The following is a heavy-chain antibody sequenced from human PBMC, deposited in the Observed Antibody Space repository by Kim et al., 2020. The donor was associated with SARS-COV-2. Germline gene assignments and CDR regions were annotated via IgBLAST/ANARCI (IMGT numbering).Heavy chain of an antibody. CDR1: GYTFTSYG. V-gene: IGHV1-18*01. Sequence: ASVKVSCKASGYTFTSYGISWVRQAPGQGLEWMGWISAYNGNTNYAQKLQGRVTMTTDTSTSTAYMELRSLRSDDTAVYYCARVGSRGSGSIRTDYYYYYGMDVWGQGTTVTVSS. J-gene: IGHJ6*02. CDR3: ARVGSRGSGSIRTDYYYYYGMDV. CDR2: ISAYNGNT. D-gene: IGHD3-10*01.